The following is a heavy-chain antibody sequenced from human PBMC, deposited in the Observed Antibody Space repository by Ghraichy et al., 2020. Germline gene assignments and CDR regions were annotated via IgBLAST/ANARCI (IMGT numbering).Heavy chain of an antibody. J-gene: IGHJ4*02. CDR3: AREGVYYYGSGSRLFDY. D-gene: IGHD3-10*01. CDR1: GGSISSHY. CDR2: IYISGST. Sequence: SETLSLTCTVSGGSISSHYWSWIRQPAGKGLEWIGRIYISGSTNYDPSLKSRVTMSVDTSKNQFSLKLSSVTAADTAVYYCAREGVYYYGSGSRLFDYWGQGTLVTVSS. V-gene: IGHV4-4*07.